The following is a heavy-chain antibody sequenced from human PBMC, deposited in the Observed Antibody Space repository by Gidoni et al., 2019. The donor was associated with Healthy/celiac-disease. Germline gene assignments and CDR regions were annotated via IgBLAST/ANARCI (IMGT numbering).Heavy chain of an antibody. J-gene: IGHJ4*02. CDR2: MWYDGSNK. Sequence: QVQLVESGGGVVQPGESRRLSCAASGFTFSSYGMPWVRQAPGKWIEWVAVMWYDGSNKYYADSVKGCFTISRDNSKNTLYLQMHSLRAEDTAVYYCARDSTTVGVSFFLNYWVQGTLCTVSS. D-gene: IGHD1-26*01. CDR3: ARDSTTVGVSFFLNY. V-gene: IGHV3-33*01. CDR1: GFTFSSYG.